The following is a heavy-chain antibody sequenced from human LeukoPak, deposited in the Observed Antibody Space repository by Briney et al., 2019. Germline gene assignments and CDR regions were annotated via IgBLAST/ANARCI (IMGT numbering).Heavy chain of an antibody. V-gene: IGHV4-4*02. CDR1: GGPISSSNW. CDR3: ARVGSSSWYYAFDI. D-gene: IGHD6-13*01. J-gene: IGHJ3*02. Sequence: SGTLSLTCAVSGGPISSSNWWSWVRQPPGKGLEWIGEIYHSGSTNYNPSLKSRVTISVDKSKNQFSLKLSSVTAADTAVYYCARVGSSSWYYAFDIWGQGTMVTVSS. CDR2: IYHSGST.